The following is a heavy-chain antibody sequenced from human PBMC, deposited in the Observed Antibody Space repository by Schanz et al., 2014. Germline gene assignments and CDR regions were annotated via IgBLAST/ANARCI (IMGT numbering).Heavy chain of an antibody. Sequence: QVQLEESGGGLIQPGGSLRLSCAASGFTVSDNYMTWVRQAPGKGLEWVSSISWNSGSVAYADSVEGRFTISRDNAKNSLYLQMTSLRAEDAAVYYCARDISPESRGPLYYDAFDIWGQGTVVTVSS. V-gene: IGHV3-11*04. CDR2: ISWNSGSV. J-gene: IGHJ3*02. CDR1: GFTVSDNY. D-gene: IGHD2-15*01. CDR3: ARDISPESRGPLYYDAFDI.